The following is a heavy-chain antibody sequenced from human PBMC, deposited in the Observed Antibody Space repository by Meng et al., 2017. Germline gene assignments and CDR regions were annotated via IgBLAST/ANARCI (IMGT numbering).Heavy chain of an antibody. CDR1: GYTFTGCD. D-gene: IGHD3-16*01. CDR2: SNPNSGGT. CDR3: ARSERYVLGFDY. V-gene: IGHV1-2*06. J-gene: IGHJ4*01. Sequence: QVQLVQPGAEVKKPGASVKVSCKASGYTFTGCDMHWVRQAPGQGLELMGRSNPNSGGTNYAQKFQGRVTMTRDTSISTAYMELSRLRSDDTAVYYCARSERYVLGFDYWGRGTLVTVSS.